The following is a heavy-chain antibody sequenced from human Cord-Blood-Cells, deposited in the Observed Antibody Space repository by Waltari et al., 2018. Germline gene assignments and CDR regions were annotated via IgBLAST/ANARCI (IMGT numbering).Heavy chain of an antibody. CDR2: INSDGSST. V-gene: IGHV3-74*01. D-gene: IGHD1-20*01. J-gene: IGHJ4*02. CDR3: EVYNWKIPVDY. Sequence: EVQLVESGGGLVQPGGSLRLSCAASGFTFSSYWMHWVRQAPGKGLVWVSRINSDGSSTSYADSVKGRFTISRDNAKNTLYLQMNSLRAEDTAVYYCEVYNWKIPVDYWGQGTLVTVSS. CDR1: GFTFSSYW.